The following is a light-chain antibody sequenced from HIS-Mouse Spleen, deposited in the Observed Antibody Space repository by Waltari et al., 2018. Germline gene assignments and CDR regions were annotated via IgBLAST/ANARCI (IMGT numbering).Light chain of an antibody. J-gene: IGLJ1*01. CDR2: EVS. CDR1: SLAVGRYHR. Sequence: QSALTQPPSVSGSPGQSVTIPFTGTSLAVGRYHRVSWYQQPPGTAPKLMIYEVSNRPSGVPDRFSGSKSGNTASLTISGLQAEDEADYYCSSYTSSSTVFGTGTKVTVL. V-gene: IGLV2-18*02. CDR3: SSYTSSSTV.